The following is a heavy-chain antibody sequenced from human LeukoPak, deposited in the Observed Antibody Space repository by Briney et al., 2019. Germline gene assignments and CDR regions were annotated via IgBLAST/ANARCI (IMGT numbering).Heavy chain of an antibody. Sequence: GGSLRLSCAASGFTFSNYNMHWVRQAPGKGLECISYISSSSTTIYNGDSVKGRSTISRDNAKNSLFLQMNSLRAEDTAVYYCARENYADLFDFWGQGTLVTVSS. J-gene: IGHJ4*02. CDR3: ARENYADLFDF. V-gene: IGHV3-48*01. CDR2: ISSSSTTI. D-gene: IGHD4-17*01. CDR1: GFTFSNYN.